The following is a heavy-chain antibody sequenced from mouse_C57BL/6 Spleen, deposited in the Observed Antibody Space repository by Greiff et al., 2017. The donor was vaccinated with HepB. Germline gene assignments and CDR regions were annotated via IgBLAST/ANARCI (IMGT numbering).Heavy chain of an antibody. CDR3: VRQSYSNSFDY. V-gene: IGHV10-1*01. J-gene: IGHJ2*01. CDR1: GFSFNTYA. Sequence: EVKLVESGGGLVQPKGSLKLSCAASGFSFNTYAMNWVRQAPGKGLEWVARIRSKSNNYATYYADSVKDRFTISRDDSESMLYLQMNNLKTEDTAMYYCVRQSYSNSFDYWGQGTTLTVSS. CDR2: IRSKSNNYAT. D-gene: IGHD2-5*01.